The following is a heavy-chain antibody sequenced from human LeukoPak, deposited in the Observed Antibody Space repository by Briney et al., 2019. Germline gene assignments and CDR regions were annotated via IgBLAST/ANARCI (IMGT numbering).Heavy chain of an antibody. J-gene: IGHJ4*02. CDR3: ARDRSYCSGGSCSYYFDY. CDR1: GYSISSGYY. V-gene: IGHV4-38-2*02. D-gene: IGHD2-15*01. CDR2: IYHSGST. Sequence: PSETLSLTCTVSGYSISSGYYWGWMRQPPGKGLDWIGTIYHSGSTYYNPSLKSRVTISVDTSKNQFSLKLSSVTAADTAVYYCARDRSYCSGGSCSYYFDYWGQGTLVTVSS.